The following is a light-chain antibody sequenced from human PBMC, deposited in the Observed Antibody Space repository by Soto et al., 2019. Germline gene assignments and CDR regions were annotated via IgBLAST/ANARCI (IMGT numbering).Light chain of an antibody. J-gene: IGLJ1*01. CDR2: GNN. Sequence: QLVLPQPPSVSGAPGQRVTISCTGSSSNIGAGYDVHWYQQLPGTAPKLLIYGNNNRPSGVPDRFSGSKSGTSASLAITRLQAEDEADYYCQSYDSSLSGYVFGTGTKLTVL. V-gene: IGLV1-40*01. CDR1: SSNIGAGYD. CDR3: QSYDSSLSGYV.